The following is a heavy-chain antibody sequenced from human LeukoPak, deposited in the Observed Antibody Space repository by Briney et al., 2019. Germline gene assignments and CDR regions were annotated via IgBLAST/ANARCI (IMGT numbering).Heavy chain of an antibody. D-gene: IGHD3-3*01. Sequence: GASVKVSCKASGGTFSSYAISWVRQAPGQGLEWMGGIIPIFGTANYAQKFQGRVTITADESTSTAYMELSSLRSEDTVVYYCARSRSGYDFWSGYYLDYWGQGTLVTVSS. CDR3: ARSRSGYDFWSGYYLDY. J-gene: IGHJ4*02. CDR1: GGTFSSYA. CDR2: IIPIFGTA. V-gene: IGHV1-69*13.